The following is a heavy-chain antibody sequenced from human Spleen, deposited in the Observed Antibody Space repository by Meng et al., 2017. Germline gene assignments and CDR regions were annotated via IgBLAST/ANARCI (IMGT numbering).Heavy chain of an antibody. CDR2: VWYGGGNS. V-gene: IGHV3-33*01. Sequence: GESLKISCSASGFTFTGSGIHWVRQAPGKGLEWVALVWYGGGNSYYADSVKGRFTISGDNSKNTLYLQMDSLRADDTAVYYCARSKDPSRNYYCYGMDGWGQGTTVTVSS. CDR1: GFTFTGSG. D-gene: IGHD5-24*01. CDR3: ARSKDPSRNYYCYGMDG. J-gene: IGHJ6*02.